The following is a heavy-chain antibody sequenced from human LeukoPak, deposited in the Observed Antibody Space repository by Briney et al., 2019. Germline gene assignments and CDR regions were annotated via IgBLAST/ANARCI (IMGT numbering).Heavy chain of an antibody. CDR1: GYTFTGYY. CDR2: MNPNSGNT. Sequence: GASVKVSCKASGYTFTGYYMHWVRQAPGQGLEWMGWMNPNSGNTGYAQKFQGRVTMTRNTSISTAYMELSSLRSEDTAVYYCAMGYFDWLPSLYYYYYGMDVWGQGTTVTVSS. V-gene: IGHV1-8*02. CDR3: AMGYFDWLPSLYYYYYGMDV. J-gene: IGHJ6*02. D-gene: IGHD3-9*01.